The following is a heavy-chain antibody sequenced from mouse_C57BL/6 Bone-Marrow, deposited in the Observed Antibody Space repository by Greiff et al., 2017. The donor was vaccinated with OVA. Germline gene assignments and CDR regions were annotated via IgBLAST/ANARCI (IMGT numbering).Heavy chain of an antibody. V-gene: IGHV5-16*01. Sequence: EVKLVESEGGLVQPGSSMKLSCTASGFTFSDYYMAWVRQVPAKGLEWVANINYDGSSTYYLASLKTRFIISRDNAKNILYLQMSSLKSEDTATDYCARDNEYGSSGYFEVWGTGTTVTVSS. CDR3: ARDNEYGSSGYFEV. D-gene: IGHD1-1*01. CDR1: GFTFSDYY. J-gene: IGHJ1*03. CDR2: INYDGSST.